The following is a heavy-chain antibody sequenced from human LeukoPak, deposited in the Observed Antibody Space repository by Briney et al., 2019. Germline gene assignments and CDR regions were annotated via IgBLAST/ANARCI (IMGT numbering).Heavy chain of an antibody. CDR2: IYYSGIT. J-gene: IGHJ6*03. Sequence: PSETLSLTCTVSGGSISSSNYYWGWIRQPPGKGLEWIGSIYYSGITYYNSSLKSRVTISVDTSKNQVSLRLSSVTAADTAVYYCARDSGLWFGGKYYYNMDVWGKGTTVSVSS. CDR3: ARDSGLWFGGKYYYNMDV. V-gene: IGHV4-39*02. CDR1: GGSISSSNYY. D-gene: IGHD3-10*01.